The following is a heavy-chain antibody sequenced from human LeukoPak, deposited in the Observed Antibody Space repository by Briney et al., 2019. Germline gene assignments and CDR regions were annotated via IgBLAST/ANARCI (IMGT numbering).Heavy chain of an antibody. D-gene: IGHD5-24*01. CDR2: ISYDGSNK. CDR3: AKDHHGYNIVYYFDY. CDR1: GFTFSSYG. J-gene: IGHJ4*02. Sequence: GGSLRLSCAASGFTFSSYGMHWVRQAPGKGLEWVAVISYDGSNKYYADPVKGRFTISRDNSKNTLYLQMNSLRAEDTAVYYCAKDHHGYNIVYYFDYWGQGTLVTVSS. V-gene: IGHV3-30*18.